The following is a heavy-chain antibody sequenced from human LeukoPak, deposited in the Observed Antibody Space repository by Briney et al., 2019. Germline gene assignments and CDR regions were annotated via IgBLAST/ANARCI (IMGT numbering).Heavy chain of an antibody. D-gene: IGHD2-15*01. J-gene: IGHJ5*02. CDR2: IYYSGST. CDR3: ARSHRTWIYCSGGSCPNNWFDP. V-gene: IGHV4-30-4*08. CDR1: GDSISSGFYY. Sequence: SETLSLTCTVSGDSISSGFYYWSWIRQPPGKGLEWIGYIYYSGSTYYNPSLKSRVTISVDTSKNQFSLKLSSVTAADTAVYYCARSHRTWIYCSGGSCPNNWFDPWGQGTLVTVSS.